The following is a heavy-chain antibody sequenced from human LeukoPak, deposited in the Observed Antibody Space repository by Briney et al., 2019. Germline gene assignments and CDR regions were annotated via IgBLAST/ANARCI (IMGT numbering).Heavy chain of an antibody. CDR2: ISYDGSNK. V-gene: IGHV3-30*04. D-gene: IGHD4-17*01. Sequence: TGGSLRLSCAASGFTFSSYAMHWVRQAPGKGLEWVAVISYDGSNKYYADSVKGRFTISRDNSKNTLYLQMNSLRAEDTAVYYCARDRDYVGYFDYWGQGTLVTVSS. CDR1: GFTFSSYA. CDR3: ARDRDYVGYFDY. J-gene: IGHJ4*02.